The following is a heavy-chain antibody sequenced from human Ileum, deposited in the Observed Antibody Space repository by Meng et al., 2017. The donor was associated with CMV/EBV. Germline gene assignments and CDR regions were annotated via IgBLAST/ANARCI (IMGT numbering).Heavy chain of an antibody. CDR3: ARLNWFGDRYFDY. CDR1: RCSISSSIYY. CDR2: IYYSGST. Sequence: SRCSISSSIYYWGWIRQPPGKGLEAIGIIYYSGSTYYNPSLKSRVTISVDTSKSQFSLRLSSVTAADTAVYYCARLNWFGDRYFDYWGQGTLVTVSS. J-gene: IGHJ4*02. V-gene: IGHV4-39*01. D-gene: IGHD3-10*01.